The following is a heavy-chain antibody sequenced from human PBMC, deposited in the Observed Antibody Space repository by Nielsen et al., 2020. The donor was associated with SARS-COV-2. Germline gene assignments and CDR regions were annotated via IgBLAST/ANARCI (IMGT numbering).Heavy chain of an antibody. CDR1: GFTFSSHS. V-gene: IGHV3-21*01. J-gene: IGHJ4*02. CDR3: GGASAGC. CDR2: ISGSGNYI. D-gene: IGHD6-13*01. Sequence: GESLKISCAASGFTFSSHSMHWVRQAPGKGLGWVSYISGSGNYIYYADSLKGRFTISRDNAKNSLYLQMNSLRAEDTAVYYCGGASAGCWGQGTLVTVSS.